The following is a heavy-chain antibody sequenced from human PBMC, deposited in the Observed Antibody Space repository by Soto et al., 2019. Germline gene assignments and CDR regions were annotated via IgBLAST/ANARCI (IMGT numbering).Heavy chain of an antibody. D-gene: IGHD2-8*02. CDR3: ARQASYWHGGGGWLDP. Sequence: EVQLVESGGGLVQPGGSLRLSCAASGCTFSASDMHWVRQAPGKGLEWVAAIGTLHDTFYPDSVKGRFTISRENAKNSLFLQMNSLRADDPAVYYCARQASYWHGGGGWLDPWGQGVLVTVSS. V-gene: IGHV3-13*01. CDR2: IGTLHDT. CDR1: GCTFSASD. J-gene: IGHJ5*02.